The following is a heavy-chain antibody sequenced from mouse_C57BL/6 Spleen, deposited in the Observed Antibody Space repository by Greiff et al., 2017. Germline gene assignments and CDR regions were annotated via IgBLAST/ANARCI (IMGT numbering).Heavy chain of an antibody. CDR2: INPNNGGT. Sequence: VQLQQSGPELVKPGASVKISCKASGYTFTDYYMNWVKQSHGKSLEWIGDINPNNGGTSYNQKFKGKATLTVDKSSSTAYMELRSLTSEDSAVXYCARSGVYYCGYFAYWGQGTTLTVAS. D-gene: IGHD1-1*01. V-gene: IGHV1-26*01. CDR1: GYTFTDYY. J-gene: IGHJ2*01. CDR3: ARSGVYYCGYFAY.